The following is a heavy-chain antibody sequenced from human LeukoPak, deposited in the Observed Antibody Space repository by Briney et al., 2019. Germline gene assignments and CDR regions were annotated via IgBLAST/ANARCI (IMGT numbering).Heavy chain of an antibody. CDR1: GFTFSNYA. Sequence: LTGGSLRLSCAASGFTFSNYAMGWVRQFPGNGLEWVSAISGGGGNTYYADSVKGRFTISRDNSKNTLHLQMNSLRADDTAVYYCARGPLIEVAGTTWDYWGQGALVTVSS. V-gene: IGHV3-23*01. CDR3: ARGPLIEVAGTTWDY. D-gene: IGHD6-19*01. CDR2: ISGGGGNT. J-gene: IGHJ4*02.